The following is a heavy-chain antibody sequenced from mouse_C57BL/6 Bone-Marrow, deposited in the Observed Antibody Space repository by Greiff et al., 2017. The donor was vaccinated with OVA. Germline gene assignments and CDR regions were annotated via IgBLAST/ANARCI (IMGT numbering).Heavy chain of an antibody. CDR3: ARWGIWTHWYFDV. V-gene: IGHV1-55*01. Sequence: QVQLQQPGAELVKPGASVKMSCKASGYTFTSYWITWVKQRPGQGLAWIGDIYPGSGSTNYNEKFKSKATLTVDTSSSTAYMQLSSLTSADSAVYYCARWGIWTHWYFDVWGTGTTVTVSS. CDR1: GYTFTSYW. J-gene: IGHJ1*03. CDR2: IYPGSGST. D-gene: IGHD1-1*02.